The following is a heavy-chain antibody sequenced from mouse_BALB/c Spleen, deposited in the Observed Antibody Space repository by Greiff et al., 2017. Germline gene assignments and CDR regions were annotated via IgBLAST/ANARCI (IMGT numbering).Heavy chain of an antibody. J-gene: IGHJ4*01. CDR3: NAGNYYAMDY. CDR2: IDPENGDT. CDR1: GFNIKDYY. V-gene: IGHV14-4*02. Sequence: EVQLVESGAELVRSGASVKLSCTASGFNIKDYYMHWVKQRPEQGLEWIGWIDPENGDTEYAPKFQGKATMTADTSSNTAYLQLSSLTSEDTAVYYCNAGNYYAMDYRGQGTSVTVSS. D-gene: IGHD2-1*01.